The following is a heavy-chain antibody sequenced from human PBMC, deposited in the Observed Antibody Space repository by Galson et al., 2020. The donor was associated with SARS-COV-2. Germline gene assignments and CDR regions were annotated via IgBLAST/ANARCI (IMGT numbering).Heavy chain of an antibody. Sequence: SETLSLTCTVSGGSISSSSYYWGWIRQPPGKGLEWIGSIYYSGSTYYNPSLKSRVTISVDTSKNQFSLKLSSVTAADTAVYYCARHQETVADMYYFDYWGQGTLVTVSS. CDR2: IYYSGST. D-gene: IGHD1-1*01. V-gene: IGHV4-39*01. CDR1: GGSISSSSYY. CDR3: ARHQETVADMYYFDY. J-gene: IGHJ4*02.